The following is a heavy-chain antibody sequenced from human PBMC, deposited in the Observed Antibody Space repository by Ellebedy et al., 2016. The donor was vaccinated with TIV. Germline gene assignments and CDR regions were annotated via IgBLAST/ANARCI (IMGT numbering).Heavy chain of an antibody. CDR2: IYPGDSDT. CDR1: GYSFTSYW. CDR3: ARQDSRSWSY. V-gene: IGHV5-51*01. D-gene: IGHD3-22*01. J-gene: IGHJ4*02. Sequence: PGGSLRLSCKGSGYSFTSYWIGWVRQLPGKGLEWMGIIYPGDSDTRYSPSFQGQVTISADKSISTAYLQWSSLKASDTATYYCARQDSRSWSYWGQGTLVTVSS.